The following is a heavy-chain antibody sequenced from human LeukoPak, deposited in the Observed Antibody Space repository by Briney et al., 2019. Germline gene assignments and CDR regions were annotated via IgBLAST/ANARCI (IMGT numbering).Heavy chain of an antibody. V-gene: IGHV1-46*03. CDR3: STEQRGGLSRYMGGLFASYYTYYYMDV. Sequence: GASVHVSGMASGYTFTMYYIHWLRQAPGQGREWMGMINLSDGATTHAHRFNGRVTNTRDIATTTVYMYQPSLTSDEPGVDFCSTEQRGGLSRYMGGLFASYYTYYYMDVWGRGTTVTVSS. CDR2: INLSDGAT. J-gene: IGHJ6*03. CDR1: GYTFTMYY. D-gene: IGHD3-3*01.